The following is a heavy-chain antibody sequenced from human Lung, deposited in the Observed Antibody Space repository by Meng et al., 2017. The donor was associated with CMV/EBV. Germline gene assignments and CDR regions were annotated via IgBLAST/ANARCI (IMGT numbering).Heavy chain of an antibody. J-gene: IGHJ1*01. CDR3: TKGRTREYFQH. CDR1: GFSFDDFS. V-gene: IGHV3-43D*03. CDR2: INWDGTST. Sequence: EVQRGEVGGVVVQPGGSLRLSCTGSGFSFDDFSMHWVRQAPGKVLEWVSHINWDGTSTYYADSVKGRFIISRDNIRNLLYLQMNSLTVEDSALYYCTKGRTREYFQHWGQGTLVTVSS.